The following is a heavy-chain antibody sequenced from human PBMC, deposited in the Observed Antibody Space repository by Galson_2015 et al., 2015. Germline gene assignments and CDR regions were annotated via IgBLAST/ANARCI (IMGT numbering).Heavy chain of an antibody. V-gene: IGHV3-48*01. CDR1: EFSFSRYS. CDR2: ISGSSATI. J-gene: IGHJ4*02. Sequence: SLRLSCAASEFSFSRYSMNWVRQAPGKGLERLSYISGSSATIYYAESVKSRCTISRDNAKKSLNLQMNRLRAEDTAMDYCARDENSGSYTAPFFVYSGPGTPVTVSS. CDR3: ARDENSGSYTAPFFVY. D-gene: IGHD1-26*01.